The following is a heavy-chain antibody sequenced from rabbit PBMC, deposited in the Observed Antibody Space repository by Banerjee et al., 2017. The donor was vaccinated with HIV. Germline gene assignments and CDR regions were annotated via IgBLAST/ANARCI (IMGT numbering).Heavy chain of an antibody. CDR3: ARDLAGVIGWNFGL. V-gene: IGHV1S45*01. J-gene: IGHJ3*01. CDR1: GFTLSSYW. Sequence: QEQLVESGGGLVQPEGSLTLTCKASGFTLSSYWMWWVRQAPGKGLEWIACIYSGSSHNTYYANWAKGRFTISKTSWTTVTLQMTSLTAADTATYFCARDLAGVIGWNFGLWGQGTLVTVS. D-gene: IGHD4-1*01. CDR2: IYSGSSHNT.